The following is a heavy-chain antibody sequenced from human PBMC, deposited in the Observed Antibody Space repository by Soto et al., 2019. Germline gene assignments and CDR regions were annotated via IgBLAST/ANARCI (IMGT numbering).Heavy chain of an antibody. CDR2: IYYSGST. Sequence: SETLSLTCTVSGGSISSSSYYWGWIRQPPGKGLEWIGSIYYSGSTYYNPSLKSRVTISVDTSKNQFSLKLSSVTAADTAVYYRARQLRYSSRPFDYWGQGTLVTVSS. CDR1: GGSISSSSYY. CDR3: ARQLRYSSRPFDY. V-gene: IGHV4-39*01. J-gene: IGHJ4*02. D-gene: IGHD6-13*01.